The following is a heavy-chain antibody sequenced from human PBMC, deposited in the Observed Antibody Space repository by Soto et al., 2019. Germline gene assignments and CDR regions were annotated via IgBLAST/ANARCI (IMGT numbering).Heavy chain of an antibody. J-gene: IGHJ4*02. CDR3: ARDIAAAGTGDYFDY. Sequence: ASVKVSCKASGYTFTGYYMHWVRQAPGQRLEWMGWINAGNGNTKYSQKFQGRVTITRDTSASTAYMELSSLRSEDTAVYYCARDIAAAGTGDYFDYWGQGTLVTVSS. CDR2: INAGNGNT. D-gene: IGHD6-13*01. V-gene: IGHV1-3*01. CDR1: GYTFTGYY.